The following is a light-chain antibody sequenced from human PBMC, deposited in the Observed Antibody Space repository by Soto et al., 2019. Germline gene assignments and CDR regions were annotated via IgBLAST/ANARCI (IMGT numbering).Light chain of an antibody. CDR2: GAY. Sequence: IVLTQSPGTLSLSPGERATLSCRASQSVNSDFLAWYQQKPGRAPRLLIYGAYIRAGGVPDRFSGSGSGTDFTLTIIRLEPEDFAVYYCQQFGSSRLTFGGGTKVDIK. J-gene: IGKJ4*01. CDR1: QSVNSDF. CDR3: QQFGSSRLT. V-gene: IGKV3-20*01.